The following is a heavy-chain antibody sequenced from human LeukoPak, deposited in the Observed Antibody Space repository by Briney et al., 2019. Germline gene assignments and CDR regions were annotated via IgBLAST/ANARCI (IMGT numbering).Heavy chain of an antibody. D-gene: IGHD1-1*01. CDR1: GFTVSSNY. J-gene: IGHJ4*02. Sequence: PGGSLRLSCAASGFTVSSNYMSWVRQAPGEGLEWVSVIYSGGSTYYADSVKGRFTISRDNSKNTLYLQMNSLRAEDTAVYYCARQYNWNDRYFDYWGQGTLVTVSS. CDR3: ARQYNWNDRYFDY. V-gene: IGHV3-53*01. CDR2: IYSGGST.